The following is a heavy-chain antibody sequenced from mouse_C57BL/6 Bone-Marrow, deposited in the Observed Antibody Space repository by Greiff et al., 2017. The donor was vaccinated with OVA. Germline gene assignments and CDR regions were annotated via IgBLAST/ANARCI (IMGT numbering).Heavy chain of an antibody. Sequence: EVHLVESGGDLVKPGGSLKLSCAASGFTFSSYGMSWVRQTPDKRLEWVATISSGGSYTYYPDSVKGRFTISRDNAKNTLYLQMSSLKSEDTAMYYCARRPTVVADYAMDYWGQGTSVTVSS. CDR2: ISSGGSYT. V-gene: IGHV5-6*01. CDR3: ARRPTVVADYAMDY. D-gene: IGHD1-1*01. CDR1: GFTFSSYG. J-gene: IGHJ4*01.